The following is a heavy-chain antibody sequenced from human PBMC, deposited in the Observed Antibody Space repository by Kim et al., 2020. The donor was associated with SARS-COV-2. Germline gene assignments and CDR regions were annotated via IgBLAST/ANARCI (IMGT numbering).Heavy chain of an antibody. J-gene: IGHJ3*02. CDR3: ARDKVTTVKGAFDI. V-gene: IGHV3-11*05. Sequence: ADSVKGRFTISRDNAKNSLYLQMNSLRAEDTAVYYCARDKVTTVKGAFDIWGQGTMVTVSS. D-gene: IGHD4-17*01.